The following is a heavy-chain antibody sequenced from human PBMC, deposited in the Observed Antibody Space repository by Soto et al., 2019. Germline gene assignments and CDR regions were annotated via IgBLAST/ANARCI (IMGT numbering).Heavy chain of an antibody. J-gene: IGHJ4*02. CDR2: INSDGSST. CDR3: ARRRGSSGWKTNFDY. D-gene: IGHD6-19*01. Sequence: EVQLVESGGGLVQPGGSLRLSCAASGFTFSSYWMHWVRQAPGKGLVWVSRINSDGSSTSYADSVKGRFTISRDNAKNTVYLQMNRLRAEDTVVYDCARRRGSSGWKTNFDYWGQGTLVTVSS. V-gene: IGHV3-74*01. CDR1: GFTFSSYW.